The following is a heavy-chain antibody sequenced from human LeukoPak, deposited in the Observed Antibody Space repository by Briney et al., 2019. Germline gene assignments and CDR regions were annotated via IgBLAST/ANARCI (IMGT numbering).Heavy chain of an antibody. D-gene: IGHD6-13*01. CDR3: ARELPRIAAAGISSDY. CDR1: GYTFTGYY. J-gene: IGHJ4*02. V-gene: IGHV1-2*02. CDR2: INPNSGGT. Sequence: ASVKVSCKTSGYTFTGYYMHWVRQAPGQGLEWMGWINPNSGGTNYAQKFQGRVTMTRDTSISTAYMELSRLRSDDTAVYYCARELPRIAAAGISSDYWGQGTLVTVSS.